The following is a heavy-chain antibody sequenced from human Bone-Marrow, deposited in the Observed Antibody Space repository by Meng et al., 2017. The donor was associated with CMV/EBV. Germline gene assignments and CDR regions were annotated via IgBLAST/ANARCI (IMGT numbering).Heavy chain of an antibody. CDR3: ARGGSNFFFSGSYSFDY. Sequence: GGSLRLSCSASGFTVSTNYMSWVRQTPGKGLEWVTALYSGGSTYYADSVKGRFTISRDNSKNILYLQIDSLRADDTAVYYCARGGSNFFFSGSYSFDYWGQGTLVTVSS. J-gene: IGHJ4*02. CDR2: LYSGGST. D-gene: IGHD1-26*01. V-gene: IGHV3-53*01. CDR1: GFTVSTNY.